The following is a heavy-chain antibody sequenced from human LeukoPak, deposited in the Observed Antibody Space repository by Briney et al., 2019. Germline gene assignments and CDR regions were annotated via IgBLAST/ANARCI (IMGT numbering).Heavy chain of an antibody. D-gene: IGHD2-2*01. Sequence: SETLSLTCTVGGGSLSGHYWGWIRQPPGKGLELVGHIYYTGPTFYNPSLNSRVTITLDPSRNQFSLRLTSVIAADTAVYYCARFSWGCSTASCYLTNWGQGALVTVSS. J-gene: IGHJ4*02. CDR1: GGSLSGHY. CDR2: IYYTGPT. CDR3: ARFSWGCSTASCYLTN. V-gene: IGHV4-59*11.